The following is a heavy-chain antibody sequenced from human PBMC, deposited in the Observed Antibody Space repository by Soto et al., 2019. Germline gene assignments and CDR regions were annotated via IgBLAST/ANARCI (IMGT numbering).Heavy chain of an antibody. V-gene: IGHV3-53*01. J-gene: IGHJ3*02. CDR3: ARASAGGLLFGGGAFDI. CDR1: GFTVSSNY. CDR2: IYSGGST. D-gene: IGHD3-10*01. Sequence: EVQLVESGGGLIQPGGSLRLSCAASGFTVSSNYMSWVRQAPGKGLEWVSVIYSGGSTYYADSVKGRFTISRDNSKNTLYLQMNSLRAEDTAVYYCARASAGGLLFGGGAFDIWGQGTMVTVSS.